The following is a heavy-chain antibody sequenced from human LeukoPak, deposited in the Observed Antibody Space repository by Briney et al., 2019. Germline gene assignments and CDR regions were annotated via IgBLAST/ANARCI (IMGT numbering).Heavy chain of an antibody. CDR1: GGTFSSYA. V-gene: IGHV1-69*13. CDR2: IIPIFGTA. D-gene: IGHD6-19*01. J-gene: IGHJ4*02. CDR3: ARDRGYSSGWYLVY. Sequence: ASVKVSCTASGGTFSSYAISWVRQAPGQGLEWMGGIIPIFGTANYAQKFQGRVTITADESTSTAYMELSSLRSEDTAVYYCARDRGYSSGWYLVYWGQGTLVTVSS.